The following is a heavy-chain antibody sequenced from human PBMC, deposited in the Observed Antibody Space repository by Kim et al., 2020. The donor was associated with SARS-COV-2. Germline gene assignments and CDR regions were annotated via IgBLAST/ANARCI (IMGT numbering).Heavy chain of an antibody. CDR1: GFTFRGYA. V-gene: IGHV3-23*01. CDR2: ISDSGVRT. CDR3: DASDY. Sequence: GSLRLSCAASGFTFRGYAMSWACQAPGKGLEWVSTISDSGVRTHYADSVKGRFTISRDNSKSTLFLQMNSLRAEDTAVYYCDASDYWGQGSLVTVSS. J-gene: IGHJ4*02.